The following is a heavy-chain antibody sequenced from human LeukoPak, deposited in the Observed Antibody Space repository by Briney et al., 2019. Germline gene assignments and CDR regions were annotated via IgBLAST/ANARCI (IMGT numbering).Heavy chain of an antibody. CDR1: GFTFSSYA. D-gene: IGHD6-19*01. V-gene: IGHV3-23*01. J-gene: IGHJ4*02. Sequence: GGSLRLSCAASGFTFSSYAMSWVRQALGKGLEWVSAISGSGGSTYYADSVKGRFTISRDNSKNTLFLQMNSLRAEDTAVYYCAKDSLVGGWLVGYSFDSWGQGTLVTVSS. CDR3: AKDSLVGGWLVGYSFDS. CDR2: ISGSGGST.